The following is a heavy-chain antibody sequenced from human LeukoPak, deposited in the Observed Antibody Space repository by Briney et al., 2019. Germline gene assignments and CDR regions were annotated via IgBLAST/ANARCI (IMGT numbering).Heavy chain of an antibody. CDR1: GDIFRTFA. CDR2: IVPIFGAT. CDR3: AKGHGSGWYAEQYYFYSMDL. V-gene: IGHV1-69*01. D-gene: IGHD6-19*01. J-gene: IGHJ6*04. Sequence: SVTVSCKACGDIFRTFAITWVRQAPGQGLELMGGIVPIFGATKYAQKFQGRLTISADESTSTTYMELSSLRSEDTAVYFCAKGHGSGWYAEQYYFYSMDLWGKGTTVTVSS.